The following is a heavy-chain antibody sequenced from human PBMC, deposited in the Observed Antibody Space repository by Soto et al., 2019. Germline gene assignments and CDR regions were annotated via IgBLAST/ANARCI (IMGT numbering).Heavy chain of an antibody. J-gene: IGHJ5*02. V-gene: IGHV4-39*01. CDR3: ARCFGVVSQNWFDP. CDR1: GGSISSSSYY. D-gene: IGHD3-3*01. CDR2: NYYSGST. Sequence: QLQLQESGPGLVKPSETLSLTCTVSGGSISSSSYYWGWIRQPPGKGLEWIGSNYYSGSTYYNPSLKRRVTISVDTSKNQFSLKLSSVTAADTAVYYCARCFGVVSQNWFDPWGQGTLVTVSS.